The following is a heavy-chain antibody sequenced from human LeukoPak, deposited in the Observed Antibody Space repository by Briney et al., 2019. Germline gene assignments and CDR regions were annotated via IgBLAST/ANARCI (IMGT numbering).Heavy chain of an antibody. CDR1: GDSISTYY. Sequence: LETLSLTCTVSGDSISTYYWSWIRQPPGKGLEWIAYIDYRGSTTYNPSLRSRVTISVDTSRNQFSLKLSSVTAADTAVYYCARSRSGYSYDHAAFEIWGQGTMVTVSS. V-gene: IGHV4-59*01. CDR2: IDYRGST. CDR3: ARSRSGYSYDHAAFEI. D-gene: IGHD5-18*01. J-gene: IGHJ3*02.